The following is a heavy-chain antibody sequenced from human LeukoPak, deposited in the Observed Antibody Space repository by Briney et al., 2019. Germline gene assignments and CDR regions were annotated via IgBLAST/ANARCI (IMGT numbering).Heavy chain of an antibody. D-gene: IGHD7-27*01. V-gene: IGHV1-8*02. CDR3: ARGPPNWGYDY. Sequence: ASVKVSCKAYGYTFTSYGINWVRQATGQRPEWMGWMSPNSCDTGYAQKFQDRVTMTRNTSISTAYMELSSLRSDDTAVYYCARGPPNWGYDYWGPGTLVTVSS. CDR1: GYTFTSYG. CDR2: MSPNSCDT. J-gene: IGHJ4*02.